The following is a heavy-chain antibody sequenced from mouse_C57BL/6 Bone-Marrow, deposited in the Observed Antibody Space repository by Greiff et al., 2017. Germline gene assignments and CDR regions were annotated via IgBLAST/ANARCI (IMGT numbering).Heavy chain of an antibody. CDR1: GYTFPGYW. CDR2: ILPGSGST. Sequence: VKLQESGAELMKPGASVKLSCKATGYTFPGYWIEWVKQRPGHGLEWIGEILPGSGSTNYNEKFKGKAPFTADTSSNTAYMQRSSLTTEDSAISYCARIITTVVATNYFDYWGQGTTLTVSS. J-gene: IGHJ2*01. CDR3: ARIITTVVATNYFDY. D-gene: IGHD1-1*01. V-gene: IGHV1-9*01.